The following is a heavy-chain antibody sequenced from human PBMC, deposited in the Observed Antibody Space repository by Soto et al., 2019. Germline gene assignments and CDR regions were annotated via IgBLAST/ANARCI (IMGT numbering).Heavy chain of an antibody. CDR3: ARAPEYPKSGGLDY. CDR2: INSDGSLT. V-gene: IGHV3-74*01. Sequence: EVQLVESGGGLVHPGGSLRLSCEASGFTSLNYVMHWVRQAPGKWLVWVSRINSDGSLTTYADSVKGRFTISRDNAKNTLYLQMNSLTAEDTAVYYCARAPEYPKSGGLDYWGRGTLVTVSS. D-gene: IGHD1-26*01. J-gene: IGHJ4*02. CDR1: GFTSLNYV.